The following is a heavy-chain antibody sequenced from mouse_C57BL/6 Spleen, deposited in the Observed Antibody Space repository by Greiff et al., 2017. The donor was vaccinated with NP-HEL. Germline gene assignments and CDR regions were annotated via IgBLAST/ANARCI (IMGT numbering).Heavy chain of an antibody. CDR2: LYPRDGST. CDR1: GYTFTSYD. V-gene: IGHV1-85*01. J-gene: IGHJ3*01. D-gene: IGHD1-1*01. CDR3: ARRYYGTEGFAY. Sequence: VQLQQSGPELVKPGASVKLSCKASGYTFTSYDINWVKQRPGQGLEWIGWLYPRDGSTKYNEKFKGKATLTVDTSSSTAYMELHSLTSEDSAVYFCARRYYGTEGFAYWGQGTLVTVSA.